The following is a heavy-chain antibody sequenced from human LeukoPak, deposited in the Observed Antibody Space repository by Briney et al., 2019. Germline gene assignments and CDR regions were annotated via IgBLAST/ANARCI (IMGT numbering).Heavy chain of an antibody. Sequence: ASVKVSCKASGYTFTSYGISWVRQAPGQGLEWMGWISGYNGKTNYAQKLQGRVTMTTDTSTRTAYMELRSLRSDDTAVYYCARDYRDVLLWFGELSKWGQGTLVTVSS. CDR1: GYTFTSYG. D-gene: IGHD3-10*01. CDR2: ISGYNGKT. J-gene: IGHJ4*02. V-gene: IGHV1-18*01. CDR3: ARDYRDVLLWFGELSK.